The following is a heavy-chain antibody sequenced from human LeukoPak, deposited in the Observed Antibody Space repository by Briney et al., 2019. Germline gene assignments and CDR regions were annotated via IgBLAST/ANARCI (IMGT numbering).Heavy chain of an antibody. CDR1: GYSISSGYY. Sequence: SETLSLTCTVSGYSISSGYYWGWIRQPPGKGLEWIGSIYHSGSTYYNPSLKSRVTISVDTSKNQFSLKLSSVTAADTAVYYCARDIEAGVVPEVDDAFDIWGQGTMVTVSS. CDR2: IYHSGST. D-gene: IGHD6-13*01. CDR3: ARDIEAGVVPEVDDAFDI. J-gene: IGHJ3*02. V-gene: IGHV4-38-2*02.